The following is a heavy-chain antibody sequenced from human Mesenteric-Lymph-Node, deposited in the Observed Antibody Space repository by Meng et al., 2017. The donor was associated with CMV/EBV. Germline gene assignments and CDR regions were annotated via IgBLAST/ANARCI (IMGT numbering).Heavy chain of an antibody. CDR1: GGTVRNGGDS. CDR2: SVYTGST. CDR3: AKDYGSGSYRFDY. J-gene: IGHJ4*02. D-gene: IGHD3-10*01. V-gene: IGHV4-30-2*01. Sequence: GGTVRNGGDSWSGVRQQPGRGLELLGYSVYTGSTYDNPSLKGRVTMSMDRSKNQFSLKLTSVTAADTAVYYCAKDYGSGSYRFDYWGQGTLVTVSS.